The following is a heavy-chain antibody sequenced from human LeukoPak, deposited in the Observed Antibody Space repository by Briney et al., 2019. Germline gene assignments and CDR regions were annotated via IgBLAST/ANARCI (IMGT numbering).Heavy chain of an antibody. V-gene: IGHV4-59*01. D-gene: IGHD2-8*02. CDR2: ISYSGST. CDR3: ARDKHTTSYTGGRYYPYYFDS. Sequence: PSETLSLTCTVSGGSINSFWSWIRQPPDKGLELIGYISYSGSTNYNPSLKSRLTMSVDTAKNQVSLNLTSVTAADTAVYYCARDKHTTSYTGGRYYPYYFDSWGQGTLVTVSS. J-gene: IGHJ4*02. CDR1: GGSINSF.